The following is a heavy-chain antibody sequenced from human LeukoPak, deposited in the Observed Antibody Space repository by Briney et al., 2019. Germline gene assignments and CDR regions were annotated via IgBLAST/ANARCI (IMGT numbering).Heavy chain of an antibody. Sequence: SETLSLTCTVSGGSISSSSYYWGWIRQPPGKGLEWIGSIYYSGSTYYNPSLKSPVTISVDTSKNQFSLKLSSVTAADTAVYYCARYYDSSGYYYYYGMDVWGQGTTVTVSS. D-gene: IGHD3-22*01. J-gene: IGHJ6*02. CDR1: GGSISSSSYY. CDR2: IYYSGST. CDR3: ARYYDSSGYYYYYGMDV. V-gene: IGHV4-39*01.